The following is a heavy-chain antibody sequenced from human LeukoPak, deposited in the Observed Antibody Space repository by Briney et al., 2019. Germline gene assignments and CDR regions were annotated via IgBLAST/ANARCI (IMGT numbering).Heavy chain of an antibody. V-gene: IGHV3-9*01. CDR2: ISWNSGSI. Sequence: GRSLRLSCAASGFTFDDYAMHWVRQAPGKGLEWVSGISWNSGSIGYADSVKGRFTISRDNAKNSLYLQMNSLRAEDTALYYCAKDLGGLINRIAAAGTDPCWGQGTLVTVSS. D-gene: IGHD6-13*01. CDR3: AKDLGGLINRIAAAGTDPC. J-gene: IGHJ4*02. CDR1: GFTFDDYA.